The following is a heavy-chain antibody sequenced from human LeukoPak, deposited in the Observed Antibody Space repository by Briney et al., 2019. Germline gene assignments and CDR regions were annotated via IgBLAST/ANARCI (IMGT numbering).Heavy chain of an antibody. D-gene: IGHD3-22*01. CDR2: IYYSGST. CDR1: GGSISSYY. Sequence: PSETLSLTCTVSGGSISSYYWSWIRQPPGKGLEWIGYIYYSGSTNYNPSLKSRVTISVDTSKNQFSLKLSSVTAADTAVCYCARDSGTYYYDSSGYYNNWFDPWGQGTLVTVSS. V-gene: IGHV4-59*01. J-gene: IGHJ5*02. CDR3: ARDSGTYYYDSSGYYNNWFDP.